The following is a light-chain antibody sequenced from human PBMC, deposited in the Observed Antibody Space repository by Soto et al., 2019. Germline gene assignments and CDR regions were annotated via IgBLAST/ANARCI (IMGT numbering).Light chain of an antibody. J-gene: IGKJ5*01. CDR1: QDIRGA. V-gene: IGKV1-13*02. Sequence: AIQVTQSPSSLSASVGDRVTITCRASQDIRGALAWYQQKPGKAPKLLIYDVSTLESGVPSRSSGSGSGTEFTLTISSLQPEDFGTYYCQQFNSYPITFGHGTRLEIK. CDR3: QQFNSYPIT. CDR2: DVS.